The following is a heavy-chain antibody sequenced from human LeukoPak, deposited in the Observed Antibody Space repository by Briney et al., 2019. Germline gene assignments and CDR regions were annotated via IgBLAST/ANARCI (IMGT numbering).Heavy chain of an antibody. CDR1: GFTFSSYW. V-gene: IGHV3-7*01. J-gene: IGHJ6*03. CDR3: ARVGYVWDMDV. D-gene: IGHD6-13*01. Sequence: GGSLRLSCAASGFTFSSYWMSWVRQAPGKGLEWVASIKEDGSEKYCVDSVKGRFTISRDNAKNSLYLQMNSLRAEDTAVYYCARVGYVWDMDVWGKGTTVTVSS. CDR2: IKEDGSEK.